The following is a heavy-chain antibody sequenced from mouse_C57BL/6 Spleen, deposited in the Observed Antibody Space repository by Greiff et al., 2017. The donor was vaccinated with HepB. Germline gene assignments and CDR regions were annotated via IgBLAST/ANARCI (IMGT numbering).Heavy chain of an antibody. CDR3: ARRGIYYDYDGDAMDY. Sequence: VQLQQPGAELVKPGASVKMSCKASGYTFTSYWITWVKQRPGQGLEWIGDIYPGSGSTNYNEKFKSKATLTVDTSSSTAYMQLSSLTSEDSAVYYCARRGIYYDYDGDAMDYWGQGTSVTVSS. D-gene: IGHD2-4*01. J-gene: IGHJ4*01. V-gene: IGHV1-55*01. CDR1: GYTFTSYW. CDR2: IYPGSGST.